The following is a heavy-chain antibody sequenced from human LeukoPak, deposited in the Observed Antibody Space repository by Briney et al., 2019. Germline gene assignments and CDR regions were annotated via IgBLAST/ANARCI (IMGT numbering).Heavy chain of an antibody. D-gene: IGHD3-9*01. CDR1: GFTVNSNY. CDR3: ARLLTDFDI. J-gene: IGHJ3*02. CDR2: ISSGGSII. Sequence: GGSLRLSCAASGFTVNSNYMSWVRQAPGKGLEWLSYISSGGSIIYYADSVKGRFTISRDNAKNSLYLQMNSLRAEDTAVYYCARLLTDFDIWGQGTMLTVSS. V-gene: IGHV3-48*03.